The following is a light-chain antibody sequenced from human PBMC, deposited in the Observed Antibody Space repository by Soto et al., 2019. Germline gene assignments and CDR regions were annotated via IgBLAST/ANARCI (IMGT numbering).Light chain of an antibody. Sequence: QSVLTQPASVSGSPGESITISCTGTSSDVGGDNHVSWYQHYPGKAPKLIIYDVTNRPSGVSNRFSGSKSGNTASLTISWLQAEDEADYFCSSYTRSTIYVFGTGTKVTVL. CDR1: SSDVGGDNH. CDR2: DVT. V-gene: IGLV2-14*03. J-gene: IGLJ1*01. CDR3: SSYTRSTIYV.